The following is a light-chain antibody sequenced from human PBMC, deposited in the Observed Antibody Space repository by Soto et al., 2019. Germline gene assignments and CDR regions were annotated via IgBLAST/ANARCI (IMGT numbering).Light chain of an antibody. CDR2: EVS. CDR1: SSDVGGYNY. Sequence: QSALTQPPSASGSPGKSATISCTGTSSDVGGYNYVSWYQQHPGKAPKLMIYEVSKRPSGVPDRFSGSKSGNTASLTVSGLQAEDEADYYCTSYAGSNNFVVFGGGTKVTVL. V-gene: IGLV2-8*01. CDR3: TSYAGSNNFVV. J-gene: IGLJ2*01.